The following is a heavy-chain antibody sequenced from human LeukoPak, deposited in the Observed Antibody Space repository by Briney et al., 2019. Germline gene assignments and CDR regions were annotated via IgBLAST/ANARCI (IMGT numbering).Heavy chain of an antibody. D-gene: IGHD3-10*01. V-gene: IGHV3-30-3*01. CDR1: GFTFSSYA. CDR2: ISYDGSNK. Sequence: TGGSLRLSCAASGFTFSSYAMSWVRQAPGKGLEWVAVISYDGSNKYYADSVKGRFTISRDNSKNTLYLQMNSLRAEDTAVYYCARDSMVRGVIIMSYDYWGQGTLVTVSS. J-gene: IGHJ4*02. CDR3: ARDSMVRGVIIMSYDY.